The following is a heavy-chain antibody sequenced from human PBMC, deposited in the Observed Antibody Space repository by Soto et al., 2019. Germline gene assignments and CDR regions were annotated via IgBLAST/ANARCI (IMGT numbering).Heavy chain of an antibody. CDR3: ARDSSGITIFGVGPYFDY. CDR1: GYTFTSYY. Sequence: ASVKVSCKASGYTFTSYYIHWVRQAPGQGLEWMGIINPSGGSTSYAQKFQGRVTMTRDTSTSTVYMELSSLRSEDTAVYYCARDSSGITIFGVGPYFDYWGQGTLVTVSS. CDR2: INPSGGST. V-gene: IGHV1-46*01. D-gene: IGHD3-3*01. J-gene: IGHJ4*02.